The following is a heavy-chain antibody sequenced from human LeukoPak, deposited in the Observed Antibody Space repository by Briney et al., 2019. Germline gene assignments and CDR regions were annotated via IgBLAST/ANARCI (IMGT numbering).Heavy chain of an antibody. J-gene: IGHJ4*02. Sequence: PSETLSLTCTVSGGSISSYYWSWIRQPPGKGLEWIGYIYYSGSTNYNPSLKSRVTISVDTSKNQFSLKLSSVAAADTAVYYCARGGWYGRYFDYWGQGTLVTVSS. V-gene: IGHV4-59*08. CDR1: GGSISSYY. CDR2: IYYSGST. D-gene: IGHD6-19*01. CDR3: ARGGWYGRYFDY.